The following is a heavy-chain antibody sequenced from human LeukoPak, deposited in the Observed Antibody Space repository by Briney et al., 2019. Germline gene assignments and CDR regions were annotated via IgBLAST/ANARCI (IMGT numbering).Heavy chain of an antibody. V-gene: IGHV4-4*07. CDR2: IYTGGST. D-gene: IGHD3-3*01. Sequence: PSGTLSLTCTVSGGSINSYYWSWIRQPAGQGLEWIGHIYTGGSTNYNPSLNSRVTMSVDTSKNQFSLKLSSVTAADTTVYYCARHWSHSVAQFGRNSWFDPWGQGTLVTVSS. J-gene: IGHJ5*02. CDR3: ARHWSHSVAQFGRNSWFDP. CDR1: GGSINSYY.